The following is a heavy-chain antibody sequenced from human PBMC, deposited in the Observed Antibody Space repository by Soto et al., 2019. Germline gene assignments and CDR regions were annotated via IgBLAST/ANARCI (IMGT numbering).Heavy chain of an antibody. J-gene: IGHJ5*02. V-gene: IGHV4-31*03. Sequence: QVQLQESGPGLVKPSQTLSLTCTVSGGSISSGGYYWSWIRQHPGKGLEWIGYIYNSGSTYYNPSPXSXXTISADTSKNQFSLKLSSGTAADTAVYYCARDPAPWGQGTLVTVSS. CDR2: IYNSGST. CDR1: GGSISSGGYY. CDR3: ARDPAP.